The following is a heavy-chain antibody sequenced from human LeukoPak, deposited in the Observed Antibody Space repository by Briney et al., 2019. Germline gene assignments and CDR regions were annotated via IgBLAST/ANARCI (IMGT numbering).Heavy chain of an antibody. J-gene: IGHJ4*02. CDR1: GGSFSGYY. CDR2: INHSGRT. D-gene: IGHD2-15*01. Sequence: KPSETLSLTCAVYGGSFSGYYWSWIRQPPGKGLEWIGEINHSGRTNYNPSLKSRVTISVDTSKNHFSLKLSSVTAADTAVYYCARALYCSGGSCYSQMYYFDYWGQGTLVTVSS. CDR3: ARALYCSGGSCYSQMYYFDY. V-gene: IGHV4-34*01.